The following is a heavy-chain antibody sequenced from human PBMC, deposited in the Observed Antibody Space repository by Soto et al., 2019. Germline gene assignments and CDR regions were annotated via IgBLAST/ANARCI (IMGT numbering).Heavy chain of an antibody. V-gene: IGHV3-23*01. J-gene: IGHJ4*02. CDR1: GFTFSSYA. CDR3: AKDLRFLEWLLPSHFNS. Sequence: GGSLRLSCAASGFTFSSYAMSWVRQAPGKGLEWVSAISGSGGSTYYADSVKGRFTISRDNSKNTLYLQMNSLRAEDTAVYYCAKDLRFLEWLLPSHFNSSGRGTRVTASS. D-gene: IGHD3-3*01. CDR2: ISGSGGST.